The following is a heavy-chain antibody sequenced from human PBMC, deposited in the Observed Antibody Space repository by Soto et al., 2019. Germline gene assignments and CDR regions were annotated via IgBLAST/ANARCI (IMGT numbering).Heavy chain of an antibody. CDR2: IYYSGST. CDR3: ARDRDYLNWFDP. V-gene: IGHV4-61*01. CDR1: GGSVSSGSYY. Sequence: ASETLSLTCTVPGGSVSSGSYYWSWIRQPPGKGLEWIGYIYYSGSTNYNPSLKSRVTISVDTSKNQFSLKLSSVTAADTAVYYCARDRDYLNWFDPWGQGTLVTVSS. J-gene: IGHJ5*02. D-gene: IGHD4-17*01.